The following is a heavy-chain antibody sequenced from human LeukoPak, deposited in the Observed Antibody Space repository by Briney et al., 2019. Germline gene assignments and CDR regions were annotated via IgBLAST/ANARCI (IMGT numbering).Heavy chain of an antibody. CDR1: GFTFSSYA. CDR3: ARDLLMVRGVIMGGMGPFDI. V-gene: IGHV3-30*04. J-gene: IGHJ3*02. Sequence: GRSLRLSCAASGFTFSSYAMHWVRQAPGKGLEWVAVISYDGSNKYYADSVKGRFTISRDNSKNTLYLQMNSLGAEDTAVYYCARDLLMVRGVIMGGMGPFDIWGQGTMVTVSS. D-gene: IGHD3-10*01. CDR2: ISYDGSNK.